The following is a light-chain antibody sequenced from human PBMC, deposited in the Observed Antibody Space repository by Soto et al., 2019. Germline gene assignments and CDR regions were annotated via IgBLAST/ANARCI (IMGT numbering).Light chain of an antibody. V-gene: IGLV2-14*01. CDR2: EVS. CDR3: SSYTRSSTQV. Sequence: QSALTQPASVSGSPGQSITISCTGTSSDVAAYNYVSWYQVHPGKAPTLIISEVSNRPSGVSSRFSGSKSANTASLTISGLRPEDEADYYCSSYTRSSTQVFGTGTKLT. J-gene: IGLJ1*01. CDR1: SSDVAAYNY.